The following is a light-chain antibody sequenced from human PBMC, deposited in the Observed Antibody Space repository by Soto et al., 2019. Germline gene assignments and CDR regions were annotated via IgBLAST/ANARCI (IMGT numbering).Light chain of an antibody. CDR3: QEYSKWPLFT. J-gene: IGKJ3*01. V-gene: IGKV3-15*01. CDR2: AAS. Sequence: EIVVTQSPGILSLSPGDRATLSCRASQSVDRNLAWYQQKRGQAPTLLIYAASTRATGIPARFTGSGSGTDFTLTISSLQSEDFAVYYCQEYSKWPLFTFGPGTRVDIK. CDR1: QSVDRN.